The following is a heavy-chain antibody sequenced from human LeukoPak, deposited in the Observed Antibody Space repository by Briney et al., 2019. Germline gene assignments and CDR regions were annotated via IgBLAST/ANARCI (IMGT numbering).Heavy chain of an antibody. Sequence: KVSCKASGGTFSSYTISWVRQAPGQGLEWMGRIIPILGIANYAQKFQGRVTITADKSTSTAYMELSSLRSEDTAVYYCARDLGPVANLGVWFDPWGQGTLVTVSS. CDR1: GGTFSSYT. J-gene: IGHJ5*02. CDR2: IIPILGIA. V-gene: IGHV1-69*04. D-gene: IGHD4/OR15-4a*01. CDR3: ARDLGPVANLGVWFDP.